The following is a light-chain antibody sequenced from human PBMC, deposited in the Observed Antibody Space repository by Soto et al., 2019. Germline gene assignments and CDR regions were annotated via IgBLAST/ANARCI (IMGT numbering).Light chain of an antibody. CDR3: QQYDSSPVT. CDR2: GAS. J-gene: IGKJ1*01. CDR1: QSVSSSY. V-gene: IGKV3-20*01. Sequence: EIVLTQSPGTLSLSPGERATLSCRASQSVSSSYLAWYQQKPGQAPRLLIYGASSRATGIPDRFSGSGSGTDFELTISRLEPEDFAVYYCQQYDSSPVTFGQGTKVEIK.